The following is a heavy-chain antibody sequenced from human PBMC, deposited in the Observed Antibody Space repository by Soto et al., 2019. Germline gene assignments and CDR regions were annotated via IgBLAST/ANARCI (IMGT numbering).Heavy chain of an antibody. CDR2: ISSSGSTI. CDR1: GFTFSSYE. Sequence: SLTLSCAVSGFTFSSYEINWVRQAQGKGLGWVSYISSSGSTIYYADSVKSRFTISRDNAKNSLYLQMNSLRAEDTAVYYCAREGSTVRYYYYYGMDVWGQGTTVTVSS. CDR3: AREGSTVRYYYYYGMDV. J-gene: IGHJ6*02. D-gene: IGHD4-4*01. V-gene: IGHV3-48*03.